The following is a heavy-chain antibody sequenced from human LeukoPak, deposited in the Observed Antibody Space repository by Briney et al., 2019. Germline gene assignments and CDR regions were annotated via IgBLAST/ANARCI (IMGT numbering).Heavy chain of an antibody. D-gene: IGHD2-15*01. Sequence: GESLKISCKGSGYSFSTYWIGWVRQMPGKGLEWMGIIYPGDSDTRYSPSFRGQVTISADKSISTAYLQWSSLKASDTAMYYCARHVISRYYFYGMDVWGQGATVTVSS. CDR3: ARHVISRYYFYGMDV. CDR1: GYSFSTYW. V-gene: IGHV5-51*01. J-gene: IGHJ6*02. CDR2: IYPGDSDT.